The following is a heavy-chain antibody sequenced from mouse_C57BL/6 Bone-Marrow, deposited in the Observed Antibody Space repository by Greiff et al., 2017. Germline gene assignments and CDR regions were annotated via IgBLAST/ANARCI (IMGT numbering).Heavy chain of an antibody. V-gene: IGHV1-19*01. D-gene: IGHD2-4*01. CDR1: GYTFTDYY. CDR2: INPYNGGT. Sequence: EVQLQQSGPVLVKPGASVKMSCKASGYTFTDYYMNWVKQSHGKSLEWIGVINPYNGGTSYNQKFKGKATLTVDKSSSTAYMELNSLTSEDSAVYYCARSALIYYDYEFAYWGQGTLVTVSA. CDR3: ARSALIYYDYEFAY. J-gene: IGHJ3*01.